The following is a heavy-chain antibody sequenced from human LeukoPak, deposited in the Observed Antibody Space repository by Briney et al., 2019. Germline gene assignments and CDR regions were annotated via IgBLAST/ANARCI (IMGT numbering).Heavy chain of an antibody. CDR3: AKPHFDY. J-gene: IGHJ4*02. V-gene: IGHV3-30*04. CDR1: GFTFSSYA. Sequence: GGSLRLSCAASGFTFSSYAMHWVRQAPGKGLEWVAVISYDGNNKYNADSVKGRFTISRDNSKNMLYLQMNSLRAEDTAVYYCAKPHFDYWGQGTLVTVSS. CDR2: ISYDGNNK.